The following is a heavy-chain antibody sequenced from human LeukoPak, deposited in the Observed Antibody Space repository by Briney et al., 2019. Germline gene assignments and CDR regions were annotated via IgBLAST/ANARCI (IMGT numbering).Heavy chain of an antibody. J-gene: IGHJ4*02. CDR3: TREAGYSSSSPFDY. CDR1: GYSFTNYW. V-gene: IGHV1-69*05. CDR2: IIPIFGTA. Sequence: KISCLDSGYSFTNYWIGWVRQMPGKGLEWMGGIIPIFGTANYAQKFQGRVTITTDESTSTAYMELSSLRSEDTAVYYCTREAGYSSSSPFDYWGQGTLVTVSS. D-gene: IGHD6-6*01.